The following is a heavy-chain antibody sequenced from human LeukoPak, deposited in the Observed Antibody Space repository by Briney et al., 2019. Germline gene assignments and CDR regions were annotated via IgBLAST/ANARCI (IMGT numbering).Heavy chain of an antibody. D-gene: IGHD3-10*02. Sequence: GESLRLSCAASGFTFTTYWMTWVRQAPGKGLEWVANINQDGTEKYYVDSVKGRFTISRDNAKNSLYLQMNSLRAEDTAVYYCAELGITMIGGVWGKGTTVTISS. CDR3: AELGITMIGGV. CDR1: GFTFTTYW. J-gene: IGHJ6*04. V-gene: IGHV3-7*01. CDR2: INQDGTEK.